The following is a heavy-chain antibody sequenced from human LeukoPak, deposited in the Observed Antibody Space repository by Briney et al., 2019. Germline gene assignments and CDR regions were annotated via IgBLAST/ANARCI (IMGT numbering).Heavy chain of an antibody. CDR3: ARNRRGWFGELLTYFDY. Sequence: SETLSLTCTVSGGSISSGSYYWSWIRQPAGKGLEWIGRIYTSGSTNYNPSLKSRVTISVDTSKNQFSLKLSSVTAADTAVYYCARNRRGWFGELLTYFDYWGQGTLVTVSS. CDR2: IYTSGST. CDR1: GGSISSGSYY. J-gene: IGHJ4*02. V-gene: IGHV4-61*02. D-gene: IGHD3-10*01.